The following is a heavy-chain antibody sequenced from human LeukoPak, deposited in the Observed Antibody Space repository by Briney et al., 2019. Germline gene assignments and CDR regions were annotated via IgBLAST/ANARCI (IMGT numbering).Heavy chain of an antibody. D-gene: IGHD3-22*01. CDR3: AKDRDPYDSSGYGLFDY. CDR2: IKQDGSEK. Sequence: PGGSLRLSCAASGFTFSSYWMSWVRQAPGKGLEGVANIKQDGSEKYYVDSVKGRFTISRDNSKNTLYLQMNSLRAEDTAVYYCAKDRDPYDSSGYGLFDYWGQGTLVTVSS. V-gene: IGHV3-7*01. CDR1: GFTFSSYW. J-gene: IGHJ4*02.